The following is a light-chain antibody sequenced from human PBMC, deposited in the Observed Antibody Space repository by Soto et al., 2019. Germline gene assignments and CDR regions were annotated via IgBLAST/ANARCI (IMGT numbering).Light chain of an antibody. CDR3: QSFDSSLSGSGVV. V-gene: IGLV1-40*01. CDR1: SSNIGAGYA. Sequence: QAVVTQPPSVSGAPGQRVTISCTGSSSNIGAGYAVHWYQQLPGTAPKPLIYGDSNRPSGVPDRFFGSKSGTSASLAITGLQAEDEADYYCQSFDSSLSGSGVVFGGGTQLTVL. CDR2: GDS. J-gene: IGLJ2*01.